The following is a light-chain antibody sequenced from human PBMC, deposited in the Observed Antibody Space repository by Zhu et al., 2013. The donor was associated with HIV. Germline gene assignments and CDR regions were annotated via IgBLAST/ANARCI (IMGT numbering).Light chain of an antibody. Sequence: QSALTQPASVSGSPGQSITISCTGTSSDVGSYDFVSWYQQHPGKAPKLMIYEVTNRPSGVSIRFSGSKSGNTASLTISGLQADDEAYYYCSSFMSSSTVMFGGGTKLTVL. CDR1: SSDVGSYDF. J-gene: IGLJ3*02. CDR2: EVT. V-gene: IGLV2-14*01. CDR3: SSFMSSSTVM.